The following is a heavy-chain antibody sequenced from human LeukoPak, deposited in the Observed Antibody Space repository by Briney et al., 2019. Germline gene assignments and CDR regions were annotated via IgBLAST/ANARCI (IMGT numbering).Heavy chain of an antibody. Sequence: SETLSLTCTVSGGSISSYYWSWIRQPPGKGLEWIGYIYYSGSTNYNPSLKSRVIISVDTSKNQFSLKLSSVTAADTAVYYCARVREFGYSSGLLDYWGQGTLVTVSS. CDR1: GGSISSYY. D-gene: IGHD6-19*01. CDR2: IYYSGST. CDR3: ARVREFGYSSGLLDY. J-gene: IGHJ4*02. V-gene: IGHV4-59*01.